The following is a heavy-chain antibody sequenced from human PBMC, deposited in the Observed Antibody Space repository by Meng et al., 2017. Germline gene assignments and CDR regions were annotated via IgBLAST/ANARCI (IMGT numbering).Heavy chain of an antibody. Sequence: SVKVSCKASGGIFSSHTISWVRQAPGQGREWMGRIIPIPGKANYAQKFQGRVTITADKPTSTAYMELSSLRSEDTAAYYCARGKQRQSNLITMVRGADRDYYNGMDVWGQGTTVTVSS. CDR1: GGIFSSHT. D-gene: IGHD3-10*01. CDR3: ARGKQRQSNLITMVRGADRDYYNGMDV. CDR2: IIPIPGKA. V-gene: IGHV1-69*02. J-gene: IGHJ6*02.